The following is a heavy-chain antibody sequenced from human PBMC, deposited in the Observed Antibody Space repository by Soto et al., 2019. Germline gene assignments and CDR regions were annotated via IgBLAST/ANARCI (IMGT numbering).Heavy chain of an antibody. CDR3: ARVALTYYDFWSGSPEDYYGMDV. D-gene: IGHD3-3*01. Sequence: SVNVSCKSSGGTFSSYSISWVRQAPGQGPECMGWIIPIFGTANYAQKLQGRVTITADESTSTAYMELSSLRSEDTAVYYCARVALTYYDFWSGSPEDYYGMDVWGQGTTVTVSS. V-gene: IGHV1-69*13. CDR1: GGTFSSYS. CDR2: IIPIFGTA. J-gene: IGHJ6*02.